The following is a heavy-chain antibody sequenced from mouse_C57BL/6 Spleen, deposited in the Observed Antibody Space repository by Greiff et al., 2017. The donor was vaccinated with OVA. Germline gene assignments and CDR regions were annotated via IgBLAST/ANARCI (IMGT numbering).Heavy chain of an antibody. D-gene: IGHD2-3*01. Sequence: EVKLVESGGGLVKPGGSLKLSCAASGFTFSDYGMHWVRQAPEKGLEWVAYISSGSSTIYYADTVKGRFTNSRDNAKNTLFLQMTSLRSEDTAMYYCARGDGYYVGYFDYWGQGTTLTVSS. V-gene: IGHV5-17*01. CDR2: ISSGSSTI. J-gene: IGHJ2*01. CDR3: ARGDGYYVGYFDY. CDR1: GFTFSDYG.